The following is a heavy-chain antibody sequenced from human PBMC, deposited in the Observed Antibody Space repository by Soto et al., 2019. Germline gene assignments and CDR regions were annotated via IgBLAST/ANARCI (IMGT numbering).Heavy chain of an antibody. J-gene: IGHJ5*02. D-gene: IGHD3-16*01. CDR2: ISGSGRNI. V-gene: IGHV3-11*01. CDR1: GIVFSDY. CDR3: ARLPFPWGWFDA. Sequence: QVQLVESGGGLVKPGGSLRLSCAASGIVFSDYMSWVRQAPGKGLEWLSYISGSGRNIYSADSVKGRFTISRDNATNSLYLQMNNVRTEDTAVYYCARLPFPWGWFDAWGQGTLVTVSS.